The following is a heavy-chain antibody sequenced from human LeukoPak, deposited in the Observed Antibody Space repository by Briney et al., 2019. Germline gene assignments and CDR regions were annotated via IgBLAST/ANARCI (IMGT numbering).Heavy chain of an antibody. CDR1: GGSISSSYY. V-gene: IGHV4-39*01. CDR3: ASLGLIYYHGSGSDYN. J-gene: IGHJ4*02. CDR2: VYYSGST. Sequence: SETLSLTCTVSGGSISSSYYWGWIRQPPGKGLEWIGSVYYSGSTYYNPSLKSRVTISVDTSKNQFSLKLSSVTAADTAVYYCASLGLIYYHGSGSDYNWGQGTLVTVSS. D-gene: IGHD3-10*01.